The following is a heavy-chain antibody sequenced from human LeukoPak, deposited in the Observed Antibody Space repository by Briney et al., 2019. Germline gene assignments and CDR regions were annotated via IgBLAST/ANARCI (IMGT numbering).Heavy chain of an antibody. CDR3: ARANYGVSFRRFDP. D-gene: IGHD4-17*01. V-gene: IGHV1-46*01. CDR1: QYTFTSYD. Sequence: ASVKVSCKASQYTFTSYDIHWVRQAPGQGLEWMGIINPSGGSTRYAQKFQGRVTMTRDTSTSTVYMELRTLSSEDTALYYCARANYGVSFRRFDPWGQGTQVIVCS. J-gene: IGHJ5*02. CDR2: INPSGGST.